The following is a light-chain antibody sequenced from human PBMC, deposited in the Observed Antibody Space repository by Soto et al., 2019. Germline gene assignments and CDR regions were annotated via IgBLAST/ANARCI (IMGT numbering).Light chain of an antibody. J-gene: IGKJ4*01. V-gene: IGKV1-5*03. CDR3: QQHNTYPLT. Sequence: DIQMTQSPSTLSASVGDRVTITCRASQSISSWLAWYQQKPGKAPKLLIYKASDLESGVPSRFSGSGSGTEFTLTISSLQPDDFATYYCQQHNTYPLTFGGGTKVEIK. CDR2: KAS. CDR1: QSISSW.